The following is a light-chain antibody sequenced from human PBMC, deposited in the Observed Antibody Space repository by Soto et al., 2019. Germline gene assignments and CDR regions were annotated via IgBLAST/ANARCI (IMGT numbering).Light chain of an antibody. CDR2: ENN. Sequence: QSVLTQPPSVSAAPGQTATISCSGRSSNIGNNFVSWYQQLPGTAPKLLIYENNKRPSGIPDRFSGSKSGTSATLGITGLQTGDEADYYCGTWDSSLSAGVFGGGTKLTVL. CDR3: GTWDSSLSAGV. V-gene: IGLV1-51*02. J-gene: IGLJ2*01. CDR1: SSNIGNNF.